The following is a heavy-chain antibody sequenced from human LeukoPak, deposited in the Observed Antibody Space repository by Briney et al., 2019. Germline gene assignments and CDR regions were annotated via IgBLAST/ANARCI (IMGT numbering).Heavy chain of an antibody. D-gene: IGHD3-22*01. J-gene: IGHJ3*02. CDR1: GFTFSDYC. V-gene: IGHV3-11*01. CDR3: ARLEYYYDSSGYSDAFDI. Sequence: GGSLRLSCAASGFTFSDYCMSWIRQAPGKGLEWVSYISSSGSTIYYADSVKGRFTISRDNAKNSLYLQMNSLRAEDTAVYYCARLEYYYDSSGYSDAFDIWGQGTMVTVSS. CDR2: ISSSGSTI.